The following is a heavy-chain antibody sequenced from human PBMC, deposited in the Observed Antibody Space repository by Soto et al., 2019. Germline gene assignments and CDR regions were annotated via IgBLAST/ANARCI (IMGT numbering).Heavy chain of an antibody. Sequence: PGGSLRLSCTASGFPFSSYTMHWLRRAPGKGLEWVGIISFDGSRKYYADWLKGRIVISRDNSKDSLYLQMDTLRPDAPAIYYCARDTVTSLPPYQGFYSSGMDVWGQGTPVTVSS. CDR2: ISFDGSRK. V-gene: IGHV3-30*09. CDR1: GFPFSSYT. J-gene: IGHJ6*02. CDR3: ARDTVTSLPPYQGFYSSGMDV. D-gene: IGHD2-2*01.